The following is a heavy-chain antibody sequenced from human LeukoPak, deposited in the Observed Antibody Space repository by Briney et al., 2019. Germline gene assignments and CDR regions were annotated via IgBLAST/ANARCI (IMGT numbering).Heavy chain of an antibody. J-gene: IGHJ5*02. CDR2: IISISPTA. CDR3: ARGRVSGTTLVTWFDT. V-gene: IGHV1-69*05. CDR1: GGTFSSYA. D-gene: IGHD5-18*01. Sequence: ASVNVSCKASGGTFSSYAIPWVRQAPGQGLEWLGGIISISPTANYAQKFQDRVTMNMDESTTTAFMGLSSLRSDDTAVYYCARGRVSGTTLVTWFDTWGQGTLVTVSS.